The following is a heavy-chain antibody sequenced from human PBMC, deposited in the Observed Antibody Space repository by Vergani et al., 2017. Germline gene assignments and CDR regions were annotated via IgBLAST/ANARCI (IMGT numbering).Heavy chain of an antibody. V-gene: IGHV1-2*02. CDR3: AAAVVVDAFDV. CDR2: INSKSGAT. Sequence: QVQLVQSGAEVKKPGASVKVSCKASGYTFTSYYMHWVRQAPGQGLEWMGWINSKSGATNSAQKFQGRVTLTRDTTISTAYMELSSLTSDDTAVYYCAAAVVVDAFDVWAQGTMVTVSP. CDR1: GYTFTSYY. J-gene: IGHJ3*01. D-gene: IGHD2-15*01.